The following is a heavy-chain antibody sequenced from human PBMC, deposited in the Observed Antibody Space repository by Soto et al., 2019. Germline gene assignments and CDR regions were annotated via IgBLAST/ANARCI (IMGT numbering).Heavy chain of an antibody. CDR1: GASIGSGSYS. CDR3: ARFPLWFGELDY. CDR2: LHHSGDT. V-gene: IGHV4-30-2*01. D-gene: IGHD3-10*01. J-gene: IGHJ4*02. Sequence: QLQLQESGSGLVRPSQTLSLTCTVSGASIGSGSYSWNWIRQPPGKGLEWIGYLHHSGDTYFNPSLRSRVSISVDRSNNQFSLKLISLTAADTAVYYCARFPLWFGELDYWGQGALVTVSS.